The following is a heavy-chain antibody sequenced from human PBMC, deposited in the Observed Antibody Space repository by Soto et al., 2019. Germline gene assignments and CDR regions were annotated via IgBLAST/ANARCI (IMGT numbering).Heavy chain of an antibody. J-gene: IGHJ5*02. D-gene: IGHD3-10*01. CDR3: AKELPGRGDIEFS. CDR1: GFPFSNYA. CDR2: ISASASST. Sequence: GGSLRLSCAASGFPFSNYAMTWVRQAPGKGLEWVSTISASASSTYYADSVKGRFTISRDNSKNTLYLQINSLRAEDTAVFYCAKELPGRGDIEFSWGRGTLVTVSS. V-gene: IGHV3-23*01.